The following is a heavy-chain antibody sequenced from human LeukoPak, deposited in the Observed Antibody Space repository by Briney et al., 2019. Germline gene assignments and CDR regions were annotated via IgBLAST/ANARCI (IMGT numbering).Heavy chain of an antibody. CDR3: ARDDVTMVRGVIGYYYYYYMDV. J-gene: IGHJ6*03. CDR1: GFTFSSYW. D-gene: IGHD3-10*01. Sequence: GGSLRLSCAASGFTFSSYWMSWVRQAPGKGLEWVANIKQDGSEKYYVDSVKGRFTISRDNAKNSLYLQMNSLRAEDTAVYYCARDDVTMVRGVIGYYYYYYMDVRGKGTTVTISS. V-gene: IGHV3-7*01. CDR2: IKQDGSEK.